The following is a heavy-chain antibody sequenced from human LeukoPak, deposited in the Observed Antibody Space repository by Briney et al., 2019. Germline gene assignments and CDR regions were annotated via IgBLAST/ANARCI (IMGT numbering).Heavy chain of an antibody. Sequence: ASVKVSCEASGYTFTSYAMHWVRQAPGQRLEWMGWINAGNGNTKYSQKFQGRVTITRDTSASTAYMELSSLRSEDTAVYYCARAGVPIYCSSTSCSVGVDAFDIWGQGTMVTVSS. CDR3: ARAGVPIYCSSTSCSVGVDAFDI. CDR1: GYTFTSYA. CDR2: INAGNGNT. D-gene: IGHD2-2*01. J-gene: IGHJ3*02. V-gene: IGHV1-3*01.